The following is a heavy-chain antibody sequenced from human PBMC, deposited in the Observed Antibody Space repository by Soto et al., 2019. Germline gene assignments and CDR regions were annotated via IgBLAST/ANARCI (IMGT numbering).Heavy chain of an antibody. CDR3: AKDRASGGCSSTSCYGSRAYYYYGMDV. Sequence: GGSLRLSCAASGFTFSSYGMHWVRQAPGKGLEWVAVISYDGSNKYYADSVKGRFTISRDNSKNTLYLQMNSLRAEDTAVYYCAKDRASGGCSSTSCYGSRAYYYYGMDVWGQGTTVTVSS. V-gene: IGHV3-30*18. D-gene: IGHD2-2*01. CDR2: ISYDGSNK. J-gene: IGHJ6*02. CDR1: GFTFSSYG.